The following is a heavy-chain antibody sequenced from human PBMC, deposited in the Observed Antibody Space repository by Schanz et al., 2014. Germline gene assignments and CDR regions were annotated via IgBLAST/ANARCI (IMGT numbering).Heavy chain of an antibody. CDR2: IIPSLGIA. CDR1: GGTFSSFG. V-gene: IGHV1-69*02. Sequence: VQLEQSGAEVKKPGSSVKVSCKASGGTFSSFGINWVRQAPGQGLEWMGRIIPSLGIANYAQKFQGRVTNTADKSTSTAYMDVSSLRSEDTAVYYCASSGAGYSSSWDFDYWGQGTLVTVSS. CDR3: ASSGAGYSSSWDFDY. J-gene: IGHJ4*02. D-gene: IGHD6-13*01.